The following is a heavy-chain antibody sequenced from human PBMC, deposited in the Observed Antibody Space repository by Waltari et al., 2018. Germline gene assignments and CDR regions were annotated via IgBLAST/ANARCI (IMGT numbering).Heavy chain of an antibody. V-gene: IGHV4-34*01. Sequence: QVQLQQWGAGLLKPSETLSLTCAVYGGSFSGYYWSWIRQPPGKGLEWIGEINHSGSTNYNPSLKSRVTISVDTSKNQFSLKLSSVTAADTAVYYCARGGYYYGSGSSPWGQGTLVTVSS. J-gene: IGHJ5*02. D-gene: IGHD3-10*01. CDR2: INHSGST. CDR1: GGSFSGYY. CDR3: ARGGYYYGSGSSP.